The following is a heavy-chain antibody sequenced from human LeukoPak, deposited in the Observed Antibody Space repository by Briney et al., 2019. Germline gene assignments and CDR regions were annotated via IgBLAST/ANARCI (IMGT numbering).Heavy chain of an antibody. J-gene: IGHJ4*02. V-gene: IGHV3-33*06. CDR2: IWYDGSNK. D-gene: IGHD5-12*01. CDR3: AKDLFEATILDLGY. CDR1: GFTFSSYG. Sequence: GRSLRLSCAASGFTFSSYGMHWVRQAPGKGLEWVAVIWYDGSNKYYADSVKGRFTISRDNSKNTLYLQMNSLRAEDTAVYYCAKDLFEATILDLGYWGQGTLVTVSS.